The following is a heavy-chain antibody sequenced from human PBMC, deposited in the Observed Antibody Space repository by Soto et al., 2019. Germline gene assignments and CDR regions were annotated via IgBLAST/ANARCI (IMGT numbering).Heavy chain of an antibody. Sequence: QVHLVQSGAAVKKPGASVKVSCKGSGYTFTTYGITWVRQAPGQGLEWMGWISAHNGNTNYAQKLQGRVTVTRDTSTSAAYMELRSLSSDDTAVYYCARGWYGDYWGQGTLVTVSS. V-gene: IGHV1-18*01. D-gene: IGHD2-15*01. CDR2: ISAHNGNT. CDR3: ARGWYGDY. CDR1: GYTFTTYG. J-gene: IGHJ4*01.